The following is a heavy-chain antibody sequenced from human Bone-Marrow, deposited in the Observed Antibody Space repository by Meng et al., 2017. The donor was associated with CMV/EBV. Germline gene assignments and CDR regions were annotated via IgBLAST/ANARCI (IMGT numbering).Heavy chain of an antibody. Sequence: GESLKISCAASGFTFSSYTMNWVRQAPGKGLEWVSSISTGSSFIYYADSVKGRFTISRDNAKNSLYLQMNSLRAEDTAVYYCASVLRYFDWLLDYYYGMDVWGQGTTVTVSS. V-gene: IGHV3-21*01. J-gene: IGHJ6*02. CDR1: GFTFSSYT. CDR3: ASVLRYFDWLLDYYYGMDV. CDR2: ISTGSSFI. D-gene: IGHD3-9*01.